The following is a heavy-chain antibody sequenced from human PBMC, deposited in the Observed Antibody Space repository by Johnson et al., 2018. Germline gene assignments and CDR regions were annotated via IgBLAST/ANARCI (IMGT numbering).Heavy chain of an antibody. J-gene: IGHJ6*03. Sequence: VQLVQSGGGLVRPGGPLRLSCAASGFTFSRHAMSWVRQAPGKGLEWVATISASGSSTYYADPVKGRFTISRDNSKNTLYLQMNSLRGEDTALYYCAGVQNYGGTASYMDGWGKGTTVTVS. CDR1: GFTFSRHA. CDR2: ISASGSST. D-gene: IGHD4/OR15-4a*01. V-gene: IGHV3-23*04. CDR3: AGVQNYGGTASYMDG.